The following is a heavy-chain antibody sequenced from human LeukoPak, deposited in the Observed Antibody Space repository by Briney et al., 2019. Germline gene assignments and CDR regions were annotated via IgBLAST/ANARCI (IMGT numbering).Heavy chain of an antibody. CDR2: ISYDGSNK. J-gene: IGHJ4*02. CDR1: GFTFSSYG. D-gene: IGHD6-19*01. Sequence: GGSLRLSCAASGFTFSSYGMHWVRQAPGKGLEWVAVISYDGSNKYYADSVKGRFTISRDNAKNSLYLQMNSLRAEDTAVYYCARLGYSSGWYAGDWGQGTLVTVSS. CDR3: ARLGYSSGWYAGD. V-gene: IGHV3-30*03.